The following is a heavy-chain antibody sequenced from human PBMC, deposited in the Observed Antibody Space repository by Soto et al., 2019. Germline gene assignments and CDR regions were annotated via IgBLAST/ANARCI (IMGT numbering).Heavy chain of an antibody. J-gene: IGHJ5*02. Sequence: GGSLRLSCAASGFTFSSYVMSWVRQAPGKGLEWVSAISASGGSTYYADFVKGRFTISRDNSKNTLYLQMNSLRAEDTAVYYCAKAGSSWYANWFDPWGQGTLVTVSS. D-gene: IGHD6-13*01. CDR2: ISASGGST. CDR3: AKAGSSWYANWFDP. CDR1: GFTFSSYV. V-gene: IGHV3-23*01.